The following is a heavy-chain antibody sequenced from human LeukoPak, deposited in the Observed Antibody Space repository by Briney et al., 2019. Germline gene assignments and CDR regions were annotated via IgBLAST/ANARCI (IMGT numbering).Heavy chain of an antibody. J-gene: IGHJ6*03. CDR3: ARAGRGYCGGDCYRNYYYYYMDV. CDR1: GYTFTGYY. Sequence: ASVKVSCKASGYTFTGYYMHWVRQAPGQGLEWMGWINPNSGGTNYAQKFQGRVTMTRDTSISTAYMELSRLRSDDTAVYYRARAGRGYCGGDCYRNYYYYYMDVWGKGTTVTVSS. V-gene: IGHV1-2*02. D-gene: IGHD2-21*02. CDR2: INPNSGGT.